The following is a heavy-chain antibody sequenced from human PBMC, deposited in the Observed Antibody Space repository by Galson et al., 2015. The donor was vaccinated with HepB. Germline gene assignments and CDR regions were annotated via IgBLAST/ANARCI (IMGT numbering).Heavy chain of an antibody. D-gene: IGHD6-19*01. CDR3: AKDQGGTVAGYFDA. Sequence: SLRLSCAASGFIFTNYGMHWVRQTPGKGLGWVAFVRDDGSGQQYADSVKGRFTISRDNSRHALFLQMTNVRPEDTSIYYCAKDQGGTVAGYFDAWGQGTLVTVFS. J-gene: IGHJ4*02. CDR2: VRDDGSGQ. CDR1: GFIFTNYG. V-gene: IGHV3-30*02.